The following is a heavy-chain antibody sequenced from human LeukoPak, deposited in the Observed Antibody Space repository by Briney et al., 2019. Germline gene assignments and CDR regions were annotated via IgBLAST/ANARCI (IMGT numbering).Heavy chain of an antibody. J-gene: IGHJ4*02. V-gene: IGHV4-59*01. CDR2: IYYSGST. CDR1: GGSISSYY. D-gene: IGHD3-10*01. Sequence: KSSETLSLTCTVSGGSISSYYWSWIRQPPGKGLEWIGYIYYSGSTNYNPSLKSRVTISVDTSKNQFSLKLCSVTAADTAVYYCARGRLARAPYFDYWGQGTLVIVSS. CDR3: ARGRLARAPYFDY.